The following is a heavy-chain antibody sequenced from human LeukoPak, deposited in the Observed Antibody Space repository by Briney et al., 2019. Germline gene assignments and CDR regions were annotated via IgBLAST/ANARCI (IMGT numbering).Heavy chain of an antibody. CDR3: ARGPDYGDYGAKEYYFDY. J-gene: IGHJ4*02. V-gene: IGHV4-34*01. Sequence: SETLSLTCAVYGGSFSGYYWSWIRQPPGKGLEWIGEINHSGSTNCNPSLKSRVTISVDTSKNQFSLKLSSVTAADTAVYYCARGPDYGDYGAKEYYFDYWGQGTLVTVSS. CDR2: INHSGST. CDR1: GGSFSGYY. D-gene: IGHD4-17*01.